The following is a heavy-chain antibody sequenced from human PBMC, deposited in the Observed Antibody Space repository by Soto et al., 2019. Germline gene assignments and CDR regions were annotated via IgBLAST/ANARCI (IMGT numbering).Heavy chain of an antibody. J-gene: IGHJ5*02. V-gene: IGHV4-31*03. D-gene: IGHD3-3*01. Sequence: QVQLQESGPGLVKPSHTLSLTCTVSGGSISSGGYYWCWIRQHPGKGLEWIGYIYYSGSTYYNPSLKSRVTISVDTSKNQFSLKLSSVTAADTAVYYCARGGVVPNNWFDPWGQGTLVTVSS. CDR1: GGSISSGGYY. CDR2: IYYSGST. CDR3: ARGGVVPNNWFDP.